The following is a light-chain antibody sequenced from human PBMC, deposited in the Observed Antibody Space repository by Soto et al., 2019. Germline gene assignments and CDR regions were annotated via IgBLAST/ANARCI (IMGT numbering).Light chain of an antibody. CDR3: SAYTARSTLV. CDR2: EVR. J-gene: IGLJ3*02. Sequence: QSVLAQPASVSGSPGQSTTVSFPGIAGDLGAYNLVSWYQQHPGTAPKLIIYEVRNRPSGISSRFSGSRSGNTASLTISGLQSEDEGDYYCSAYTARSTLVFGGGTKVTGL. V-gene: IGLV2-14*01. CDR1: AGDLGAYNL.